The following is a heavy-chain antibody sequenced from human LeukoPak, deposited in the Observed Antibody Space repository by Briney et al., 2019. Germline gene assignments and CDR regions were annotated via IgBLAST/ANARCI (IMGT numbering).Heavy chain of an antibody. CDR3: ARGASSGYRIDQ. D-gene: IGHD5-18*01. CDR1: GFTFSSYW. Sequence: GGSLRLSCAASGFTFSSYWMHWVRQVPGKGLVWVSRINGDGRTTNYADSVKGRFTISRDNAKNIPYLQLNSLRAEDTAVYYCARGASSGYRIDQWGQGTLVTVSS. J-gene: IGHJ4*02. CDR2: INGDGRTT. V-gene: IGHV3-74*01.